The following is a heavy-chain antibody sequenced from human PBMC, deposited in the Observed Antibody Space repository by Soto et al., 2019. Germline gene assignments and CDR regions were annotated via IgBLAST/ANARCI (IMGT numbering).Heavy chain of an antibody. CDR2: ISGSGDST. Sequence: EVQLLEYGGGLEQPGGSLRLSCAASGFTFSSYAMSWVRQAPGKGLEWVSAISGSGDSTYYADSVKGRFTISRDNSKNTQYLQMNSLRAEDTAVYYCAKRTVGWYFDLWGRGTLVTVSS. J-gene: IGHJ2*01. D-gene: IGHD4-17*01. CDR1: GFTFSSYA. V-gene: IGHV3-23*01. CDR3: AKRTVGWYFDL.